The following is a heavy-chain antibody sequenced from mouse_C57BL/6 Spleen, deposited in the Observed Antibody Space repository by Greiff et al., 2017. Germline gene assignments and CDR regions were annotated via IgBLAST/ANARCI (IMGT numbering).Heavy chain of an antibody. CDR2: IYPGGGYT. CDR3: ARSTAQATYFDY. Sequence: QVQLQQSGAELVRPGTSVKLSCKASGYTFTNYWIGWAKQRPGHGLEWIGDIYPGGGYTNYNEKFKGKATLTADKSSSTAYMQFSSLTSEDSAIYYGARSTAQATYFDYWGQGTTLTVSS. V-gene: IGHV1-63*01. CDR1: GYTFTNYW. J-gene: IGHJ2*01. D-gene: IGHD3-2*02.